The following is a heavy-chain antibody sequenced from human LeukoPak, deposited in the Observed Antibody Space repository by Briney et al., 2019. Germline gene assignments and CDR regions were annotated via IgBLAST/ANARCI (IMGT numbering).Heavy chain of an antibody. CDR2: IHNTGST. J-gene: IGHJ4*02. CDR3: SSGSGYRIEN. CDR1: GGSISSYY. V-gene: IGHV4-59*01. Sequence: SETLSLTCTVSGGSISSYYWSWIRQPPGKGLEWIGYIHNTGSTNYNPSLKGRVTISVDTSKNQFSLKLSSVTTADTAVYHCSSGSGYRIENWGQGTLVTVSS. D-gene: IGHD6-13*01.